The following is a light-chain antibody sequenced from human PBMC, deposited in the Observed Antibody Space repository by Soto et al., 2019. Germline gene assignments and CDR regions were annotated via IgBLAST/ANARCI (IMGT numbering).Light chain of an antibody. J-gene: IGKJ1*01. CDR3: QQYGSSRWT. V-gene: IGKV3-20*01. CDR2: GAS. Sequence: FKVTQAPSTLSLSPGETATLSSRASQSVSSSYLAWYQQKPGQAPRLLIYGASSRATGIPDRFSGSGSGTDFTLTISRLEPEDFAVYYCQQYGSSRWTFGQGTKVDIK. CDR1: QSVSSSY.